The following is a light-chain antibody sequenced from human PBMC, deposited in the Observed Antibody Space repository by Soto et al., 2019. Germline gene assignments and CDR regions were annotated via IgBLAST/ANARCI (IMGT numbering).Light chain of an antibody. CDR2: GAS. CDR3: QQYDNWPLS. V-gene: IGKV3-15*01. CDR1: QSVKSN. Sequence: EIVMTQSPATLSVSPGERATLSCRASQSVKSNVAWYQQKPGQAPRLLISGASTRATGIPARFSGSKSGTEFTLTISSLQSEDLAVYYCQQYDNWPLSFGQGTKVEIK. J-gene: IGKJ2*03.